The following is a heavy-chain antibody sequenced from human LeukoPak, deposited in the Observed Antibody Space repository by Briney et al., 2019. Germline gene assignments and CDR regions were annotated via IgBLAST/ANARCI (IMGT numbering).Heavy chain of an antibody. J-gene: IGHJ4*02. D-gene: IGHD1-14*01. V-gene: IGHV3-66*01. CDR3: ATGAHPGN. Sequence: GGSLRLSCAASGFTVSNNYMSWVRQAPGKGLEWIAVIYSGGSTFHADSVKGRFIISRDNSKNTLYLQMNSLRVEDTAVYYCATGAHPGNWGQGTLVTVSS. CDR1: GFTVSNNY. CDR2: IYSGGST.